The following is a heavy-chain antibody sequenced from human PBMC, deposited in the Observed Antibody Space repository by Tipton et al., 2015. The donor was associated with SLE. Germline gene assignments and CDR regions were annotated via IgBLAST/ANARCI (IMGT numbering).Heavy chain of an antibody. CDR3: AKVSYMRHTTPDY. D-gene: IGHD1-1*01. V-gene: IGHV3-48*01. CDR1: GFTFSTYS. Sequence: SLRLSCLASGFTFSTYSMNWVRQAPGKGLEWVSYISPSSGTIYYADSVKGRFTISRDNAKSSLFLQMNSLRADDTAIYYCAKVSYMRHTTPDYWGQGTLVSVSS. CDR2: ISPSSGTI. J-gene: IGHJ4*02.